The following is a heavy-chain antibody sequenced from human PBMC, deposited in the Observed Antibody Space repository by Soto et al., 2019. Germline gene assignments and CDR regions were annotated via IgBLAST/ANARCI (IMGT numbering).Heavy chain of an antibody. V-gene: IGHV5-10-1*01. Sequence: GESLKISCKASGYSFTTYWIGWVRQMPGKGLEWMGRIDPSDSYTNYSPSFQGHVTISADKSISTAYLQWSSLKASDTAMYYCTTLNSSTSADYWGQGTLVTVSS. CDR2: IDPSDSYT. CDR3: TTLNSSTSADY. J-gene: IGHJ4*02. CDR1: GYSFTTYW. D-gene: IGHD2-2*01.